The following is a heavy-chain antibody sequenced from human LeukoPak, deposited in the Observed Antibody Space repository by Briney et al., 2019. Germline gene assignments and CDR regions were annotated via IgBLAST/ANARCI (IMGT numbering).Heavy chain of an antibody. CDR1: GFTFSSYG. V-gene: IGHV3-30*02. CDR3: AREGGLSRYQVLSHGSFDY. CDR2: IRYDGSNK. J-gene: IGHJ4*02. Sequence: GGSLRLSCAASGFTFSSYGMYWVRQAPGKGLEWVAFIRYDGSNKYYADSVKGRFAVSRDNSKNTLYLQMKSLRAEDTAVYYCAREGGLSRYQVLSHGSFDYWGQGTLVTVSS. D-gene: IGHD2-2*01.